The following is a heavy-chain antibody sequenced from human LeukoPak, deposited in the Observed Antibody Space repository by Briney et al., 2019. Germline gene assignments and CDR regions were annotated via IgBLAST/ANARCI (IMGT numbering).Heavy chain of an antibody. CDR2: ISAYNGNT. CDR1: GGTFSSYA. D-gene: IGHD1-7*01. J-gene: IGHJ3*02. V-gene: IGHV1-18*01. Sequence: ASVKVSCKASGGTFSSYAISWVRQAPGQGLEWMGWISAYNGNTNYAQKLQGRVTMTTDTSTSTAYMELRSLRSDDTAVYYCARVVGGTTADAFDIWGQGTMVTVSS. CDR3: ARVVGGTTADAFDI.